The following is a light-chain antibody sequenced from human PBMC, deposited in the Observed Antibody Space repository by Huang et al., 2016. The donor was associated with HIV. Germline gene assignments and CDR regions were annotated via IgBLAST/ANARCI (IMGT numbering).Light chain of an antibody. CDR3: MQGTHWPYS. J-gene: IGKJ2*01. Sequence: DVVMTQSPLSLPVTLGQPASISYRSSQSLVYSDGNTYLNWFQQRPGHSPRRLIYKVSNRDSGVPDRFSGGGSGTDFTLKISRVEAEDVGVYYCMQGTHWPYSFGQGTKLEIK. V-gene: IGKV2-30*01. CDR2: KVS. CDR1: QSLVYSDGNTY.